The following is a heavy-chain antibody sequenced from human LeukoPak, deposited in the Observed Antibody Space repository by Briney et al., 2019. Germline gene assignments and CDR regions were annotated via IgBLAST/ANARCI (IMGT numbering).Heavy chain of an antibody. CDR3: SVRRYYFDNSGYYHAEYFQH. CDR1: GGSISSTSYY. J-gene: IGHJ1*01. D-gene: IGHD3-22*01. CDR2: IYYSGRA. V-gene: IGHV4-39*01. Sequence: SETLSLTCTVSGGSISSTSYYWGWIRQPPGKGLEWIGSIYYSGRAYYNPSLRNRATISVDTSKNQFSLKLYSVTAADTAVYYCSVRRYYFDNSGYYHAEYFQHWGQGTLVTVSS.